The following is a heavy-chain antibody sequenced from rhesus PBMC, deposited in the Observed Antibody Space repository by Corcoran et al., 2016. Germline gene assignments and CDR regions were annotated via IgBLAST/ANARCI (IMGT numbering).Heavy chain of an antibody. CDR1: GDSVSSNSAT. Sequence: QVQLQESGPGLVKPSQTLSLTCAISGDSVSSNSATWNWISQSLSRGLEGLGRTYYRSKGYKDYAQSVQNRISINPDTSKNQFSLQLNSVTHEDMAVYYWARDVAAAGPFDYWGQGVLVTVSS. D-gene: IGHD6-25*01. CDR3: ARDVAAAGPFDY. J-gene: IGHJ4*01. CDR2: TYYRSKGYK. V-gene: IGHV6-1*01.